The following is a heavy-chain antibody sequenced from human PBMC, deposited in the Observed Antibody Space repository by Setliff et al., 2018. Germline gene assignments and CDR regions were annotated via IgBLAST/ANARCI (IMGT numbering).Heavy chain of an antibody. CDR1: GFTFSRYS. V-gene: IGHV3-21*01. CDR2: ISSSTNYI. Sequence: PGGSLRLSCAASGFTFSRYSMNWVRQAPGRGLEWVSFISSSTNYIHYAESVKGRFTISRDNAKNSLYLQMNSLRAEDTATYYCAREYYYDSSGYGGLFDYWGQGTLVTVSS. D-gene: IGHD3-22*01. CDR3: AREYYYDSSGYGGLFDY. J-gene: IGHJ4*02.